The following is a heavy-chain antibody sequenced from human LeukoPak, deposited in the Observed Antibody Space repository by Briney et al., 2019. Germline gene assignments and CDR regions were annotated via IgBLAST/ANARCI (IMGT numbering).Heavy chain of an antibody. D-gene: IGHD3-22*01. V-gene: IGHV3-21*01. Sequence: GGSLRLSCAASGFTFSDYSMSWVRQAPGKGLEWVASVNTVSGYIYYADSMRGRFTISRDNAKNSLFLQMNSLRAEDTAVYYCARLRRNSDRSDFFYYYDHWGQGTLVTVSS. CDR3: ARLRRNSDRSDFFYYYDH. CDR2: VNTVSGYI. CDR1: GFTFSDYS. J-gene: IGHJ4*02.